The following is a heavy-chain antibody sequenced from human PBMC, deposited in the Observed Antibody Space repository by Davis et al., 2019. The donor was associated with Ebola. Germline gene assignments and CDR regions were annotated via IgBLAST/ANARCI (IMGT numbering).Heavy chain of an antibody. CDR1: GGTFSSYA. D-gene: IGHD1-26*01. CDR2: ISGSGGST. V-gene: IGHV3-23*01. CDR3: AKDPRTTRLGAIFDY. Sequence: AASVKVSCKASGGTFSSYAMSWVRQAPGKGLEWVSAISGSGGSTYYADSVKGRFTISRDNSKNTLYLQMNSLRAEDTAVYYCAKDPRTTRLGAIFDYWGQGTLVTVSS. J-gene: IGHJ4*02.